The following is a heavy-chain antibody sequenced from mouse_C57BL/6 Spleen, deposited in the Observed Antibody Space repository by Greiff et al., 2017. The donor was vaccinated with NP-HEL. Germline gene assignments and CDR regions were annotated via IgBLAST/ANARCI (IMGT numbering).Heavy chain of an antibody. CDR2: INPNNGGT. Sequence: EVQLQQSGPELVKPGASVKISCKASGYTFTDYYMNWVKQSHGKSLEWIGDINPNNGGTSYNQKFKGKATLTVDKSSSTAYMELRSLTSEDSAVYYCARGGSNYRDYYAMDYWGQGTSVTVSS. D-gene: IGHD2-5*01. V-gene: IGHV1-26*01. J-gene: IGHJ4*01. CDR3: ARGGSNYRDYYAMDY. CDR1: GYTFTDYY.